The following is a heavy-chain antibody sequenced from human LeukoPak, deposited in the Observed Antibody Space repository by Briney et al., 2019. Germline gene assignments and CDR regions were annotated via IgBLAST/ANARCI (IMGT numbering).Heavy chain of an antibody. CDR3: ARARSGPYLNWFDP. J-gene: IGHJ5*02. Sequence: GGSLRLSCAASGFTFGSYSMNWVRQAPGKGLEWVSSISSSSSYIYYADSVKGRFTISRDNAKNSLYLQMNSLRAEDTAVYYCARARSGPYLNWFDPWGQGTLVTVSS. CDR1: GFTFGSYS. V-gene: IGHV3-21*01. CDR2: ISSSSSYI. D-gene: IGHD2-15*01.